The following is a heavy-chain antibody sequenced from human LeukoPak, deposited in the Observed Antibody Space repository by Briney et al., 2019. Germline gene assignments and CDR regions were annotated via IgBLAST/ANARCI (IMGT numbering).Heavy chain of an antibody. CDR3: ARGYSLDY. V-gene: IGHV4-30-4*01. CDR1: GGSISSGDYF. D-gene: IGHD5-18*01. Sequence: SETLSLTCSVSGGSISSGDYFWTWIRQPPGKGLEWIGYIYYSGSTYYTPSLRGRVTISVDTSKNQFSLNLSSVTAADTAVYYCARGYSLDYWGQGTLVTVSS. J-gene: IGHJ4*02. CDR2: IYYSGST.